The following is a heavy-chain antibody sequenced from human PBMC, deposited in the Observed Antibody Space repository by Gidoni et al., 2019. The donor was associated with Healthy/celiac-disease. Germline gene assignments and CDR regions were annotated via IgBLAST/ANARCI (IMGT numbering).Heavy chain of an antibody. CDR3: AAVGVPYYYYGMDV. CDR1: GFTFPSSA. V-gene: IGHV1-58*02. CDR2: IVVGSGNT. D-gene: IGHD1-26*01. J-gene: IGHJ6*02. Sequence: HIQLVQSGPEVKMPGTSVKVSCKASGFTFPSSAMQWVRQARGQRLEWIGWIVVGSGNTNYAQKCQERVTITRDMSTSTAYMELSSLRSEDTAVYYCAAVGVPYYYYGMDVWGQGTTVTVSS.